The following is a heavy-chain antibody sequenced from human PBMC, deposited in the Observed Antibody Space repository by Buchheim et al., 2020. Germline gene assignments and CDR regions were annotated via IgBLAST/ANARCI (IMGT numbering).Heavy chain of an antibody. Sequence: EVQLVESGGDLVQPGGSLRLSCAASGFSFSSYEMTWVRQAPGKGLQWVSYISPSGHIIKEGDSVKGRFTISRDNAKNTLYLQMNSLRAEDTAVYYCAREGTYYDFWSGPKSPFDYWGQGTL. V-gene: IGHV3-48*03. CDR1: GFSFSSYE. CDR2: ISPSGHII. J-gene: IGHJ4*02. CDR3: AREGTYYDFWSGPKSPFDY. D-gene: IGHD3-3*01.